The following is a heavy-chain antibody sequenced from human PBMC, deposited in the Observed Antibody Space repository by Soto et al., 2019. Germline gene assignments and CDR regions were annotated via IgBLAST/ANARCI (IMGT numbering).Heavy chain of an antibody. CDR3: AKDGKMRTKVWFPAGYGMDV. J-gene: IGHJ6*02. CDR2: IYSGGST. D-gene: IGHD3-10*01. V-gene: IGHV3-53*01. CDR1: GFTVSSNY. Sequence: GGSLRLSCAASGFTVSSNYMSWVRQAPGKGLEWVSVIYSGGSTYYADSVKGRFTISRDNSKNTLYLQMNNLRAEDTALYYCAKDGKMRTKVWFPAGYGMDVWGQGTTVTVSS.